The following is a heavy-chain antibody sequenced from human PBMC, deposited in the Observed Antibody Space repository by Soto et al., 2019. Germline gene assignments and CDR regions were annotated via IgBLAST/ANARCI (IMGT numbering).Heavy chain of an antibody. D-gene: IGHD2-15*01. V-gene: IGHV4-31*03. CDR2: IYYSGST. CDR1: GGSISSGGYY. CDR3: ARDGHCSGGSCYPSAVWFDP. J-gene: IGHJ5*02. Sequence: PSETLSLTCTVSGGSISSGGYYWSWIRQHPGKSLDWIGYIYYSGSTYYNPSLKSRVTISVDTSKNQFSLKLSSVTAADTAVYYCARDGHCSGGSCYPSAVWFDPWGQGTLVTVSS.